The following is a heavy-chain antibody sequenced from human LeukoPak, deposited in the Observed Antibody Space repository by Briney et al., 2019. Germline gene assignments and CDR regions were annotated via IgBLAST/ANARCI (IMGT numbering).Heavy chain of an antibody. CDR2: IIPILGIA. J-gene: IGHJ4*02. Sequence: ASVKVSCKASGGTFSSYAISWVRQAPGQGLEWMGRIIPILGIANYAQKFQGRVTITADKSTSTAYMELSSQRSEDTAVYYCATLVGATLHHYWGQRTLVTVSS. V-gene: IGHV1-69*04. D-gene: IGHD1-26*01. CDR3: ATLVGATLHHY. CDR1: GGTFSSYA.